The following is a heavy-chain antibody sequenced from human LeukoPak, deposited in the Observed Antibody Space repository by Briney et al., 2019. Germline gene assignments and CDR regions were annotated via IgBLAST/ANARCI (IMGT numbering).Heavy chain of an antibody. V-gene: IGHV3-23*01. CDR1: GFTFSRHW. CDR2: ISGSARGT. D-gene: IGHD3-22*01. Sequence: GGSLRLSCAASGFTFSRHWMSWVRQAPGKGLEWVSAISGSARGTNYADSVKGRFIVSRDNSKNTLYLQMNSLRAEDAAVYYCAKLATFDISGYYSDYWGQGTLVTVSS. J-gene: IGHJ4*02. CDR3: AKLATFDISGYYSDY.